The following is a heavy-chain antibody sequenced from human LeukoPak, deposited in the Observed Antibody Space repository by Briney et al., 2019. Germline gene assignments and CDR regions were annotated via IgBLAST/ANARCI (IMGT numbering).Heavy chain of an antibody. Sequence: PGGSLRLSCAASGFTFSSYGMHWVRQAPGKGLEWVAFIRFDGSNKYYADSVKGRFTISRDNSKNTLYLQMNSLRAEDTAVYYCAKDYYASGDAFDIWGQGTMVIVSS. CDR3: AKDYYASGDAFDI. D-gene: IGHD3-10*01. CDR2: IRFDGSNK. CDR1: GFTFSSYG. V-gene: IGHV3-30*02. J-gene: IGHJ3*02.